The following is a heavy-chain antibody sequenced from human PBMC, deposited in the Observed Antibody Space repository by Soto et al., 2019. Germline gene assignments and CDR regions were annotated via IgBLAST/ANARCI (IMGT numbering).Heavy chain of an antibody. CDR2: ISAYNGNT. J-gene: IGHJ6*03. CDR3: ARVPYSTSGVGYMDV. Sequence: GASVKVSCKASGYTFTSYGISWVRQAPGQGLEWMGWISAYNGNTNYAQKLQGRVTMTTDTSTSTAYMELRSLRSDDTAVYYCARVPYSTSGVGYMDVWGKGTTVTVSS. CDR1: GYTFTSYG. D-gene: IGHD2-2*01. V-gene: IGHV1-18*01.